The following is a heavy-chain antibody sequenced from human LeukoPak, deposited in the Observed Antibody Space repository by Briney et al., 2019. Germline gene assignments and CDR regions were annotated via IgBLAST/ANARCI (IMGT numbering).Heavy chain of an antibody. D-gene: IGHD4-17*01. CDR2: ISGSGGST. J-gene: IGHJ4*02. Sequence: NPGGSLRLSCAASGFTFSSYAMSWVRQAPGKGLEWVSAISGSGGSTYYADSVKGRFTISRDNSKNTLYLQMNSLRAEDTAVYYCAKVRQFYGDFDYWGQGTLVTVSS. CDR1: GFTFSSYA. CDR3: AKVRQFYGDFDY. V-gene: IGHV3-23*01.